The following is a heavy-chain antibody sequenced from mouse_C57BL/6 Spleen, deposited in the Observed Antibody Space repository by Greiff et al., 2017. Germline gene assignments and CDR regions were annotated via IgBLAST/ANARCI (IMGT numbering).Heavy chain of an antibody. CDR1: GFTFSSYG. J-gene: IGHJ4*01. V-gene: IGHV5-6*01. CDR2: ISSGGSYT. CDR3: ASHRIDGVDYAMDY. Sequence: EVQVVESGGDLVKPGGSLKLSCAASGFTFSSYGMSWVRQTPDKRLEWVATISSGGSYTYYPDSVKGRFTISRDNAKNTLYLQMSSLKSEDTAMYCCASHRIDGVDYAMDYWGQGTSVTVAS.